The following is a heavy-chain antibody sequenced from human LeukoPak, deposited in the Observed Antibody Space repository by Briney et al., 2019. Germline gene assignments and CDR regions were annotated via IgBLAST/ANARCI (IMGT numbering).Heavy chain of an antibody. J-gene: IGHJ5*02. V-gene: IGHV4-4*09. CDR2: IYTSGST. CDR1: GGSISSYY. Sequence: SETLSLTCTVSGGSISSYYLSWIRQPPGKGLEWIGYIYTSGSTNHNPSLKSRVTISVDTSKNQFSLKLSSVTAADTAVYYCARGSGYCSSTSCYEFDPWGQGTLVTVSS. D-gene: IGHD2-2*01. CDR3: ARGSGYCSSTSCYEFDP.